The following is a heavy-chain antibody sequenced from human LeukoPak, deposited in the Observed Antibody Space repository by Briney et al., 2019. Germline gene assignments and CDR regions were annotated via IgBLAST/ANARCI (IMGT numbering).Heavy chain of an antibody. CDR2: IKQDGSEK. Sequence: PGGSLRLSCAASGFTFSSYSMNWVRQAPGKGLEWVANIKQDGSEKYYVDSVKGRFTISRDNAKNSLYLQMNSLRAEDTAVYYCARGVSLGELSLHFDYWGQGTLVTVSS. CDR1: GFTFSSYS. CDR3: ARGVSLGELSLHFDY. V-gene: IGHV3-7*01. J-gene: IGHJ4*02. D-gene: IGHD3-16*02.